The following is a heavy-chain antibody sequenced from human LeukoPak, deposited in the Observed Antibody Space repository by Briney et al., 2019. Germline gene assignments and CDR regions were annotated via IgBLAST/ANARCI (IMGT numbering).Heavy chain of an antibody. V-gene: IGHV1-18*01. CDR3: ARHYLGSGSEDY. CDR2: ISRHNGNT. Sequence: GAAVNVSCKSSVYSFTMFGITWVRRAPGQGLEWMGWISRHNGNTDYAQRFRGRVTLTIDTSTTTADMELRNLIPDDTAVYYCARHYLGSGSEDYWGQGTLVSVSS. J-gene: IGHJ4*02. CDR1: VYSFTMFG. D-gene: IGHD3-10*01.